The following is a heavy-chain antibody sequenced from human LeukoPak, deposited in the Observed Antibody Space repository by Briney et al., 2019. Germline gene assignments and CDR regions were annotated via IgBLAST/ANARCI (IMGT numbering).Heavy chain of an antibody. CDR2: IYTSGST. D-gene: IGHD2-15*01. J-gene: IGHJ6*03. Sequence: SETLSLTCTVSGGSISSGSYYWSWIRQPAGKGLEWIGRIYTSGSTNYNPSLKSRVTISVDTPRNQFSLKLSSVTAADTAVYYCARGDCSGGSCYNQRYYYYYMDVWGKGTTVTVSS. V-gene: IGHV4-61*02. CDR3: ARGDCSGGSCYNQRYYYYYMDV. CDR1: GGSISSGSYY.